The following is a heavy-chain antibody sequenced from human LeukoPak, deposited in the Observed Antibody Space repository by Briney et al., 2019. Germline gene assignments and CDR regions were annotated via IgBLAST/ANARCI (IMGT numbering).Heavy chain of an antibody. CDR2: ISGSGGST. CDR3: TTGSDDFWSGGIDY. J-gene: IGHJ4*02. Sequence: GGSLRLSCAASGFTFSSYAMSWVRQAPGKGLEWVSAISGSGGSTYYADSVKGRFTISRDNSKNTLYLQMNSLRAEDTAVYYCTTGSDDFWSGGIDYWGQGTLVTVSS. D-gene: IGHD3-3*01. CDR1: GFTFSSYA. V-gene: IGHV3-23*01.